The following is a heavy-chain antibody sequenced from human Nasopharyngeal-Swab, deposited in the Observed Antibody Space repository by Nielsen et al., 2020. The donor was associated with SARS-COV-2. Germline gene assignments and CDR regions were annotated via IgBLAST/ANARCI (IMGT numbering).Heavy chain of an antibody. CDR1: GFTSSSYA. J-gene: IGHJ4*02. CDR3: ARETRGSSGSS. Sequence: GRSLRLSCAASGFTSSSYAMSWVRQAPGKGLEWVSVIYTGGSSTYYADSVKGRFTISRDNAKNSLYLQMNSLRAEDTAVYYCARETRGSSGSSWGQGTLVTVSS. V-gene: IGHV3-23*03. CDR2: IYTGGSST. D-gene: IGHD3-22*01.